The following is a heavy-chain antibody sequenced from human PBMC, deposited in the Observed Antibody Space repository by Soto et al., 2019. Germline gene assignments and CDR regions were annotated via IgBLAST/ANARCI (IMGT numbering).Heavy chain of an antibody. V-gene: IGHV2-5*02. D-gene: IGHD3-3*01. CDR2: IYWDDDK. J-gene: IGHJ4*02. CDR1: GFSLTTSGVG. CDR3: AHRVLRTVFGLVTTTAIYFDF. Sequence: QITLNESGPTQVKPRQTLTLTCTFSGFSLTTSGVGVGWIRQSPGKAPEWLALIYWDDDKGYRPSLKSRLTITNATSKTPVVLTMADLDPADTATYYCAHRVLRTVFGLVTTTAIYFDFWGQGTPVAVSS.